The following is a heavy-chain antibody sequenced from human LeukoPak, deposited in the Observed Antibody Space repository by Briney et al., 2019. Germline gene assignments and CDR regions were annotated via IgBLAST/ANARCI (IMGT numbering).Heavy chain of an antibody. J-gene: IGHJ4*02. CDR1: GGSFSGYY. CDR2: INHSGST. Sequence: PSETLSLTCAVYGGSFSGYYWSWIRRPPGKGLEWIGEINHSGSTNYNPSLKSRVTISVDTSKNQFSLKLSSVTAADTAVYYCARGHVVVVADYFDYWGQGTLVTVSS. V-gene: IGHV4-34*01. CDR3: ARGHVVVVADYFDY. D-gene: IGHD2-15*01.